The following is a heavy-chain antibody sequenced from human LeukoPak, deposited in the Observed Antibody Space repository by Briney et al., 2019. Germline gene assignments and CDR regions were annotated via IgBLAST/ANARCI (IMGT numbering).Heavy chain of an antibody. Sequence: GGSLRLSCTASGFTFSDYYMSWIRQAPGKGLEWLSYISSSGTTIHYADSVKGRFTISRDNSKNTLYLQMNSLRAEDTAVYYCASLGYCSGGSCYSASWFDPWGQGTLVTVSS. CDR3: ASLGYCSGGSCYSASWFDP. V-gene: IGHV3-11*01. D-gene: IGHD2-15*01. CDR1: GFTFSDYY. J-gene: IGHJ5*02. CDR2: ISSSGTTI.